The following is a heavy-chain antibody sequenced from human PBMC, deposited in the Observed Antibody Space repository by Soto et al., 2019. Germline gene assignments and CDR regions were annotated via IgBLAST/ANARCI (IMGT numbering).Heavy chain of an antibody. D-gene: IGHD3-3*01. CDR3: ARDDDSRGGYDFWSGRQPLVYYYYGMDV. CDR2: ISSSGSTI. V-gene: IGHV3-48*03. CDR1: GFAFSSYE. Sequence: GGSLRLSCAASGFAFSSYEMNWVRQAPGKGLEWVSYISSSGSTIYYADSVKGRFTISRDNAKNSLYLQMNSLRAEDTAVYYCARDDDSRGGYDFWSGRQPLVYYYYGMDVWGQGTTVTVSS. J-gene: IGHJ6*02.